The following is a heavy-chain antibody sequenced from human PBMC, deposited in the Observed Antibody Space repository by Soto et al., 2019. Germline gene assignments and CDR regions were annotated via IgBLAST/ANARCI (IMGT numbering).Heavy chain of an antibody. Sequence: RWSLRLSCAASVFTFSSYAMHWVRQAPGKGLEWVAVISYDGSNKYYADSVKGRFTISRDNSKNTLYLQMNSLRAEDTAVYYCARAVVVAAAPDYWGQGTLVTVSS. D-gene: IGHD2-15*01. CDR3: ARAVVVAAAPDY. CDR2: ISYDGSNK. J-gene: IGHJ4*02. CDR1: VFTFSSYA. V-gene: IGHV3-30-3*01.